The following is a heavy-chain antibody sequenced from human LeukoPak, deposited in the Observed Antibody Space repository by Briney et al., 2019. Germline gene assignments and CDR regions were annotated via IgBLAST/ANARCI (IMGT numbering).Heavy chain of an antibody. Sequence: ASVKVSCKASGYTFTGYYMHWVRQAPGQGLEWMGWINPNSGGTNYAQKFQGRVTMTRDTSISTAYMELSRLRSDDTAVYYCARAYRPYDSSGYYRGAYGMDVWGQGTTVTVSS. CDR3: ARAYRPYDSSGYYRGAYGMDV. V-gene: IGHV1-2*02. D-gene: IGHD3-22*01. J-gene: IGHJ6*02. CDR1: GYTFTGYY. CDR2: INPNSGGT.